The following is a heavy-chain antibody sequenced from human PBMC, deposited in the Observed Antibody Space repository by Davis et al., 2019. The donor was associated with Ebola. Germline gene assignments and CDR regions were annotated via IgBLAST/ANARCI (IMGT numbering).Heavy chain of an antibody. V-gene: IGHV3-9*02. CDR1: GFTSEDYA. D-gene: IGHD5-12*01. J-gene: IGHJ4*02. CDR3: ARGTVATIEAYFDH. Sequence: PGGSLRPSCGRSGFTSEDYAMYWVRQVPGKGLEWVSSITWNSGKIAYSDSVKGRFTVSRENAKNSLFLQMNSLRPEDTALYYCARGTVATIEAYFDHWGQGALVTVS. CDR2: ITWNSGKI.